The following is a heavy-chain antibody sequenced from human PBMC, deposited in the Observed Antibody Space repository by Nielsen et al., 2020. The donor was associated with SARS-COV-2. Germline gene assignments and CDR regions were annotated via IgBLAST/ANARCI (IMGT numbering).Heavy chain of an antibody. J-gene: IGHJ4*02. D-gene: IGHD6-13*01. V-gene: IGHV4-4*02. CDR2: IYHSGST. Sequence: SETLSLTCAVSGGSISSSNWWSWVRQPPGKGLEWIGEIYHSGSTNYNPSLKSRVTISVDKSKNQFSLKLSSVTAADTAVYYCASALYSSSWSLDYWGQGTLVTVSS. CDR1: GGSISSSNW. CDR3: ASALYSSSWSLDY.